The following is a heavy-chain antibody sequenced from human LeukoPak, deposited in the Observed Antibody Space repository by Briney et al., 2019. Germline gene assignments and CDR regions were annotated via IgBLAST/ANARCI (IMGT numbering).Heavy chain of an antibody. CDR2: IRSKAYGGTT. Sequence: GRSLRLSCTASGFTFGDYAMSWFRQAPGKGLEWVGFIRSKAYGGTTEYAASVKGRFTISRDDSKSIAYLQMNSLKTEDTAVYYCTRERTTGGEDYWGQGTLVTVSS. CDR1: GFTFGDYA. J-gene: IGHJ4*02. D-gene: IGHD4-17*01. CDR3: TRERTTGGEDY. V-gene: IGHV3-49*03.